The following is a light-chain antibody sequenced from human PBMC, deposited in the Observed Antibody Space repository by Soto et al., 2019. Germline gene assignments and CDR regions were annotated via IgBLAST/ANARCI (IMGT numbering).Light chain of an antibody. J-gene: IGKJ1*01. V-gene: IGKV1-5*01. Sequence: DIQMTQSPSTLSASVGDRVTITCRASHDVNNYLGWYQQKPGNAPKFLIYDASTLQTGVPSRFSGSGSGTEFTLTISSLQPDDFGTYYCQQYKSRRTFGQGTKVEIK. CDR2: DAS. CDR1: HDVNNY. CDR3: QQYKSRRT.